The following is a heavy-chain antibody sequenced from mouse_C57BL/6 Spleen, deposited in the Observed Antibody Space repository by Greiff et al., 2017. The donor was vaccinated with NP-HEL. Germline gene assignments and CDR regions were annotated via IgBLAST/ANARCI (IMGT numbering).Heavy chain of an antibody. D-gene: IGHD1-1*01. CDR3: ARGTRWFDY. CDR1: GYSFTGYY. Sequence: EVQLQQSGPELVKPGASVKISCKASGYSFTGYYMNWVKQSPEKSLEWIGEINPSTGGTTYNQKFKAKATLTVDKSSSTAYMQLKSLTSEDSAVYYCARGTRWFDYWGQGTTLTVSS. CDR2: INPSTGGT. J-gene: IGHJ2*01. V-gene: IGHV1-42*01.